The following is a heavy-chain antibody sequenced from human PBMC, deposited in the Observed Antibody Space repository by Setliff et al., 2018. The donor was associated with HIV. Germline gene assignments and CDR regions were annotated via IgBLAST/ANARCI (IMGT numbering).Heavy chain of an antibody. Sequence: SETLSLTCTVSGGSISSGSYYWSWIRQPAGKGLEWIGRIYTSGSTKYNPSLKSRVTISADTSKNQFSLKLSSVTAADTAVYYCARHRDPPGTSWIYYYYYMDLWGEGTTVTVSS. V-gene: IGHV4-61*02. CDR1: GGSISSGSYY. CDR2: IYTSGST. D-gene: IGHD6-13*01. J-gene: IGHJ6*03. CDR3: ARHRDPPGTSWIYYYYYMDL.